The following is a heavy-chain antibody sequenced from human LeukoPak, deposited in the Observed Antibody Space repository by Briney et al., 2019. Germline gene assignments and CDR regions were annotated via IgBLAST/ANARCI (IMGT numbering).Heavy chain of an antibody. Sequence: SETLSLTCAVYGGSFSGYYWSWIRQPPGKGLEWIGEINHSGSTNYNPSLKSRVTISVDTSKNQFSLKLSSVTAADTAVYYCARSRPGYSSGWYTAGYCYYYYMDVWGKGTTVTVSS. CDR1: GGSFSGYY. J-gene: IGHJ6*03. CDR2: INHSGST. D-gene: IGHD6-19*01. CDR3: ARSRPGYSSGWYTAGYCYYYYMDV. V-gene: IGHV4-34*01.